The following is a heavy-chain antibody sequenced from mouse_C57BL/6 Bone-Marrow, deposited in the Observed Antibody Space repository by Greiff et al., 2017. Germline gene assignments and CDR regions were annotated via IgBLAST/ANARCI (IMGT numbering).Heavy chain of an antibody. J-gene: IGHJ3*01. D-gene: IGHD4-1*01. Sequence: EVQLQQSGPVLVKPGASVKMSCKASGYTFTDYYMNWVKQSHGKSLEWIGVINPYNGGTSYNQKFKGKATLTVDKSSSTAYMELNSLTSGDSAVYYGARGGGTAWFAYWGQGTLVTVSA. CDR2: INPYNGGT. V-gene: IGHV1-19*01. CDR3: ARGGGTAWFAY. CDR1: GYTFTDYY.